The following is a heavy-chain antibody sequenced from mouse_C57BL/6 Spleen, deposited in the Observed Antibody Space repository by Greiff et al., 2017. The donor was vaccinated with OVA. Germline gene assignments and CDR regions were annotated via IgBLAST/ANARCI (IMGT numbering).Heavy chain of an antibody. J-gene: IGHJ2*01. CDR2: ILPGSGST. Sequence: VQLQESGAELMKPGASVKLSCKATGYTFTGSWIEWVKQRPGHGLEWIGEILPGSGSTNYNGKFKGKATFTADTSSNTAYMQLSILTTDDSAIYYCAHYSSLYYFDYWGQGTTLTVSS. CDR3: AHYSSLYYFDY. CDR1: GYTFTGSW. V-gene: IGHV1-9*01. D-gene: IGHD2-5*01.